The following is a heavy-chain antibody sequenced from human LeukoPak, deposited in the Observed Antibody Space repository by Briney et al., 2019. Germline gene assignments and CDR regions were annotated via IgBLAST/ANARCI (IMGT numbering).Heavy chain of an antibody. V-gene: IGHV4-4*07. J-gene: IGHJ3*02. CDR2: IYTSGST. Sequence: PSETLSLTCTVSGGSISSYYWSWIRQPAGKGLEWIGRIYTSGSTNYNPSLKSRVTMSVDTSKNQFSLKLSSVTAADTAVYYCARVRGITMVRGVIIFADAFDTWGQGTMVTVSS. D-gene: IGHD3-10*01. CDR3: ARVRGITMVRGVIIFADAFDT. CDR1: GGSISSYY.